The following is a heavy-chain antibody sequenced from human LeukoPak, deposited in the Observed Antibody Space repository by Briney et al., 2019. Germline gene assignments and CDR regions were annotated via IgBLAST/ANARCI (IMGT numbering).Heavy chain of an antibody. CDR1: GFTVSSNY. J-gene: IGHJ4*02. V-gene: IGHV3-7*01. Sequence: GGSLRLSCAASGFTVSSNYMTWVRQAPGKGLEWVANIKPDGSEKYYVDSVKGRFTISRDNAKKSMYLQMNSLRAEDTAVYYCARHLSGVTGYTYGRGIDYRDQGTLVTVSS. CDR2: IKPDGSEK. CDR3: ARHLSGVTGYTYGRGIDY. D-gene: IGHD5-18*01.